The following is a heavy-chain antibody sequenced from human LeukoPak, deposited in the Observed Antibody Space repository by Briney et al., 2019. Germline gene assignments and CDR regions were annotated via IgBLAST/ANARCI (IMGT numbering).Heavy chain of an antibody. D-gene: IGHD2/OR15-2a*01. J-gene: IGHJ4*02. CDR1: SGSIVSGDYY. Sequence: PSQTLSLTCTVSSGSIVSGDYYWSWIRQPPGKGLEWIGYISYSGSTNYNPSLKSRVTISIDTSKNQFSLKLSSVTAADTAVYYCASAPHVNYFDFWGQGALVTVST. V-gene: IGHV4-30-4*08. CDR2: ISYSGST. CDR3: ASAPHVNYFDF.